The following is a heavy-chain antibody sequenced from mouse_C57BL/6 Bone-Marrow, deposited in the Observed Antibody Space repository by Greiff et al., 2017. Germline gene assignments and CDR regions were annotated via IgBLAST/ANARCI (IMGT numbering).Heavy chain of an antibody. CDR3: ARSDYGSSYWYCDV. CDR2: IDPSDSYT. CDR1: GYTFTSYW. J-gene: IGHJ1*03. V-gene: IGHV1-69*01. Sequence: VQLQQPGAELVMPGASVKLSCKASGYTFTSYWLHWVKQRPGQGLEWIGEIDPSDSYTNYNQKFKGKSTLTVDKSSSTAYMQLSSLTSEDSAVYYCARSDYGSSYWYCDVWGTGTTVTVSS. D-gene: IGHD1-1*01.